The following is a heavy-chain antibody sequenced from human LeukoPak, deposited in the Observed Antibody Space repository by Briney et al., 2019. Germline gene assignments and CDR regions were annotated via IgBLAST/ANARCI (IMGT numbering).Heavy chain of an antibody. V-gene: IGHV4-34*01. CDR1: GGSFSGYY. CDR3: ARHGYMSYCSSTSCHPFDY. J-gene: IGHJ4*02. D-gene: IGHD2-2*01. CDR2: INHSGST. Sequence: PSETLSLTCAVYGGSFSGYYWSWIRQPPGKGLEWIGEINHSGSTYYNPSLKSRVTISVDTSKNQFSLKLSSVTAADTAVYYCARHGYMSYCSSTSCHPFDYWGQGTLVTVSS.